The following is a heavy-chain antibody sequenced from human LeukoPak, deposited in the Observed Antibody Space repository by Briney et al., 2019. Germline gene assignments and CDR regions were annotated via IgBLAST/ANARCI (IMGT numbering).Heavy chain of an antibody. Sequence: PGGSLRLSCVASGFSFSSYYVNWVRQAPGKGLEWVSVFYVGGATYYADSVKGRFTISRDNSENTLYLQMKSLRAEDTAVYYCARVGLLWFGEFDYWGQGTLVTVSS. V-gene: IGHV3-53*01. CDR3: ARVGLLWFGEFDY. CDR2: FYVGGAT. J-gene: IGHJ4*02. D-gene: IGHD3-10*01. CDR1: GFSFSSYY.